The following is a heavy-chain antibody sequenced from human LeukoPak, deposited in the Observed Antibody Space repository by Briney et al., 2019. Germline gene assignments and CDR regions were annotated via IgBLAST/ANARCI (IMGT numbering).Heavy chain of an antibody. Sequence: ASVKVSCKASGYTFTSYAMHWVRRAPGQRLEWMGWINAGNGNTKYSREFQGRVTITRDTSASTAYMELSSLRSEDMAVYYCARDGDDSSGYSLLNDVFDIWGQGTMVTVSS. J-gene: IGHJ3*02. CDR1: GYTFTSYA. D-gene: IGHD3-22*01. V-gene: IGHV1-3*03. CDR3: ARDGDDSSGYSLLNDVFDI. CDR2: INAGNGNT.